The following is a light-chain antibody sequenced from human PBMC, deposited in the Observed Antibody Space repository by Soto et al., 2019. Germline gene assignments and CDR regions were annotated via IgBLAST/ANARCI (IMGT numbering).Light chain of an antibody. Sequence: QSVLTQPPSASGSPGQSVTISCTGTSIDVGAYDYVSWYQQHPGKAPKLMIYEINKRPSGVPDRFSGSKSGNTASLTVSGLQAEDQGDYYCSSFAGSNNVPYVFGTGTKVTVL. CDR3: SSFAGSNNVPYV. V-gene: IGLV2-8*01. J-gene: IGLJ1*01. CDR1: SIDVGAYDY. CDR2: EIN.